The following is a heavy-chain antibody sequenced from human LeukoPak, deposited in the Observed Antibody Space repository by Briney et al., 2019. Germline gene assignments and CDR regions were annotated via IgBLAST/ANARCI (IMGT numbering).Heavy chain of an antibody. CDR3: ASYYAIDAFDI. V-gene: IGHV4-34*01. Sequence: PSETLSLTCAVYGGSFSGYYWSWIRQPPGKGLEWIGEINHSGSTNHNPSLKSRVTISVDTSKNQFSLKLSSVTAADTAVYYCASYYAIDAFDIWGQGTMVTVSS. CDR2: INHSGST. J-gene: IGHJ3*02. D-gene: IGHD3-10*01. CDR1: GGSFSGYY.